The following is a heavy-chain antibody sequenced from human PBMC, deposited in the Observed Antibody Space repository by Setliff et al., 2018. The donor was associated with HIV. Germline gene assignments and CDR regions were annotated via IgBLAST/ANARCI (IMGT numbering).Heavy chain of an antibody. J-gene: IGHJ4*02. Sequence: SETLSLTCSVSGDSISDTTYYWGWIRQPPGKGLEWIGNIYHSGSTLYKPSLKSRVTMSVGTSKNQFSLSLTSVSAAGTAVYYCARHDPEGTLSFGELSSLSNVDSWGQGTLVTVSS. CDR3: ARHDPEGTLSFGELSSLSNVDS. CDR2: IYHSGST. D-gene: IGHD3-10*01. V-gene: IGHV4-39*01. CDR1: GDSISDTTYY.